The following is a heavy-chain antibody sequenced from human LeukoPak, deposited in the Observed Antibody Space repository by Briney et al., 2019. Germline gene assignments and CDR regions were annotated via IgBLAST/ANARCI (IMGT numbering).Heavy chain of an antibody. CDR2: INAGNGNT. CDR3: ARDPLGYCSSTSCPRGGYYGMDV. D-gene: IGHD2-2*01. Sequence: GASVKVSCKASGYTFTSYAMHWVRQAPGQRLEWMGWINAGNGNTKYSQKFQGRVTITRDTSASTAYTELSSLRSEDTAVYYCARDPLGYCSSTSCPRGGYYGMDVWGQGTTVTVSS. J-gene: IGHJ6*02. CDR1: GYTFTSYA. V-gene: IGHV1-3*01.